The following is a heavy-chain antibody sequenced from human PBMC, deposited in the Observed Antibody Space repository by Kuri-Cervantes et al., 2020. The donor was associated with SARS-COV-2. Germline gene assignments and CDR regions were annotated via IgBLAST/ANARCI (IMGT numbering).Heavy chain of an antibody. D-gene: IGHD4-23*01. CDR3: ARATVVNWFDP. CDR1: GYSISSGYY. CDR2: IYHSGST. J-gene: IGHJ5*02. V-gene: IGHV4-38-2*01. Sequence: ESLKISCAVSGYSISSGYYWGWIRQPPGKGLEWIGSIYHSGSTYHNPSLKSRVTISVDTSKNQFSLKLSSVTAADTAVYYCARATVVNWFDPWGQGTLVTVSS.